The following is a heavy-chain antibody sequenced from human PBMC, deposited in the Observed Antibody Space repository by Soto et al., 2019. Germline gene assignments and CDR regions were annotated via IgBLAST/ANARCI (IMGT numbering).Heavy chain of an antibody. D-gene: IGHD3-9*01. J-gene: IGHJ4*02. Sequence: GGSLRLSCATSGFXFDDYTMPWLRQAPGKGLEWVSLIGWDGGRTEYADSVKGRFTISRDNGKNSLYLQMNSLITEDTAVYYCAQDIDIFTGYPGYGGQGTLVNVSS. CDR1: GFXFDDYT. CDR3: AQDIDIFTGYPGY. CDR2: IGWDGGRT. V-gene: IGHV3-43*01.